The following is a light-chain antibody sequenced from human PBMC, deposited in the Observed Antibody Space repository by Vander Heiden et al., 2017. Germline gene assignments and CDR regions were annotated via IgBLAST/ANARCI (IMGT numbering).Light chain of an antibody. CDR2: EDS. Sequence: SFELTQPPSVSVSPAQTARITCSAYALPKKYVYWYQQKSGQAPVLVMYEDSKRPSGIPGRFSGSSSRTMATLTISGAQVEDEADYYCYSTDSSVNQEGVFGGGTKVTVL. CDR1: ALPKKY. CDR3: YSTDSSVNQEGV. J-gene: IGLJ2*01. V-gene: IGLV3-10*01.